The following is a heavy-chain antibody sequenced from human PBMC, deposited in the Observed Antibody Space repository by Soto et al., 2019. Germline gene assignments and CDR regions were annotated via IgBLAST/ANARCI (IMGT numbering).Heavy chain of an antibody. V-gene: IGHV3-23*01. CDR3: AKVIVVIAAAGDYFDY. CDR2: ISGNSGST. J-gene: IGHJ4*02. Sequence: EVQLLESGGGLVQPGGSPRLSCAASGFTFSNYAMSWVRQAPGKGLEWVSSISGNSGSTYYADSVKGRFTISRDNSKNTLELEINSLRAEDTAVYYCAKVIVVIAAAGDYFDYWGQGTLVTVSS. CDR1: GFTFSNYA. D-gene: IGHD2-15*01.